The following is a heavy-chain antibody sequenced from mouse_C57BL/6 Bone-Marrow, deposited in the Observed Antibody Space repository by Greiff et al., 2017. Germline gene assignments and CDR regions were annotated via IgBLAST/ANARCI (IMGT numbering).Heavy chain of an antibody. D-gene: IGHD1-1*01. J-gene: IGHJ3*01. V-gene: IGHV3-6*01. CDR3: ARGGYGSSYRFAY. CDR1: GYSITSGYY. CDR2: ISYDGSN. Sequence: EVKLVESGPGLVKPSQSLSLTCSVTGYSITSGYYWNWIRQFPGNKLEWMGYISYDGSNNYNPSLKNRISITRDTSKNQFFLKLNSVTTEDTATYYCARGGYGSSYRFAYWGQGTLVTVSA.